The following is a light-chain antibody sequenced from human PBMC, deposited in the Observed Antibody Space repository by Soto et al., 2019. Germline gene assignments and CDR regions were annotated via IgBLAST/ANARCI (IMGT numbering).Light chain of an antibody. J-gene: IGKJ1*01. CDR3: QQYGSSPRT. CDR2: GAS. Sequence: TQSPSSLSASLGDRATLSCRASQSVSSSYLAWCHQKPGQAPRLLIYGASSRATGIPDRFSGSGSGTDFTLTISRLEPEDFAVYYCQQYGSSPRTVGQGTKVDIK. V-gene: IGKV3-20*01. CDR1: QSVSSSY.